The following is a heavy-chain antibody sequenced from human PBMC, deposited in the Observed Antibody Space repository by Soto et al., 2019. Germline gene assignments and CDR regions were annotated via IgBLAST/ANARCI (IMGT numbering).Heavy chain of an antibody. V-gene: IGHV4-34*01. D-gene: IGHD2-21*02. Sequence: SETLSLTCAVYGGSFSGYYWSWIRQPPGKGLEWIGEINHSGSTNYNPSLKSRVTISVDTSKNQFSLKLSSVTAADTAVYYCARGRRRTVTAGYYFDYWGQGTLVTVSS. CDR1: GGSFSGYY. CDR2: INHSGST. J-gene: IGHJ4*02. CDR3: ARGRRRTVTAGYYFDY.